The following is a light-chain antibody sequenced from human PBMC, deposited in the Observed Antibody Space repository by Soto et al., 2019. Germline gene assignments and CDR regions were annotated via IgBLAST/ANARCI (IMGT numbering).Light chain of an antibody. CDR3: LQDYNYPRT. CDR2: AAS. J-gene: IGKJ1*01. V-gene: IGKV1-6*01. CDR1: QGIRND. Sequence: AIPMTQSPSSLSASVGDRVTITCRASQGIRNDLGWYQQKPGKAPKLLIYAASSLRSGVPSRFSGSGSGTDFTLTISSLQPEDFATYSCLQDYNYPRTFGQGTKVEIK.